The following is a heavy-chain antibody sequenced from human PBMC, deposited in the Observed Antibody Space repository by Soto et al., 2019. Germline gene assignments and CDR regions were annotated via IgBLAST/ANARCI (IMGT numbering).Heavy chain of an antibody. CDR1: GFTFDSYS. Sequence: GGSLRLSCSVTGFTFDSYSVHWVRQAPCKGLEWVAFISYGGNNADYAGSVRGRFTISRDNSKNTGFLQMKSLRAGDTAVYHCARDKRSYGDTYSYGLDVCGRVNWFTVSS. CDR2: ISYGGNNA. D-gene: IGHD4-17*01. V-gene: IGHV3-30-3*01. CDR3: ARDKRSYGDTYSYGLDV. J-gene: IGHJ6*01.